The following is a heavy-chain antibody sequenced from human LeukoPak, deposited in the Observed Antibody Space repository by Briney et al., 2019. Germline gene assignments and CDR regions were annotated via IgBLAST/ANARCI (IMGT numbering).Heavy chain of an antibody. CDR2: ISYDGSNK. J-gene: IGHJ6*02. CDR1: GFTFSSYA. CDR3: AREGWSSGWYGQYYYYYGMDV. V-gene: IGHV3-30-3*01. Sequence: PGGSLRLSCAASGFTFSSYAMHWVRQAPGKGLEWVAVISYDGSNKYYADSVKGRFTISRDNSKNTLYLQMNSLRAEDTAVYYCAREGWSSGWYGQYYYYYGMDVWGQGTTVTVSS. D-gene: IGHD6-19*01.